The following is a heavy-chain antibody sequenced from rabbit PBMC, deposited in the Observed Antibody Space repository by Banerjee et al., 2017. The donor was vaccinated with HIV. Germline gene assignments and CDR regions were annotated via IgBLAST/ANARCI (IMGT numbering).Heavy chain of an antibody. Sequence: QEQLVESGGGLVQPGGSLTLTCTASGFSFSSSYWICWVRQAPGKGLEWIACIVSGSSGNTVYANWAKGRFTISKTSSTTVTLQLTSLTVADTATYFCARGTSSSNWGGDLWGQGTLVTVS. CDR3: ARGTSSSNWGGDL. J-gene: IGHJ3*01. D-gene: IGHD8-1*01. V-gene: IGHV1S45*01. CDR2: IVSGSSGNT. CDR1: GFSFSSSYW.